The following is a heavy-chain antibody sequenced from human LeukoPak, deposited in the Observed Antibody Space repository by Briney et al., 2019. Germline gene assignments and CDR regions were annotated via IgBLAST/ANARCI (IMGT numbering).Heavy chain of an antibody. V-gene: IGHV3-30*02. CDR3: AKDPGYSIGWYAS. D-gene: IGHD6-19*01. J-gene: IGHJ5*02. Sequence: GGSLRLSCVASGFTFSSYGMHWVRQAPGKGLEWVAFIRYDGSNKYYADSVKGRFTIPRDNSKNTLYLQMDSLRAEDSAVYYCAKDPGYSIGWYASWGQGALVTVSS. CDR1: GFTFSSYG. CDR2: IRYDGSNK.